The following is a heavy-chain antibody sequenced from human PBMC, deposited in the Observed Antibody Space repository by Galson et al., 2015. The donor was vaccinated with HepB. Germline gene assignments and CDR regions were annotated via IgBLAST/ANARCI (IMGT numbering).Heavy chain of an antibody. V-gene: IGHV3-30*03. CDR2: ISYDGTTK. CDR1: GFPFSNFA. D-gene: IGHD2-2*01. J-gene: IGHJ4*02. CDR3: ASPSSTDVFLVY. Sequence: LRLSCAASGFPFSNFAMHWVRQAPGKGLEWVAVISYDGTTKYYGVSVKGRFTISRDNAKNSLYLQMNSLRAEDTAVYYCASPSSTDVFLVYWGQGTLVTVSS.